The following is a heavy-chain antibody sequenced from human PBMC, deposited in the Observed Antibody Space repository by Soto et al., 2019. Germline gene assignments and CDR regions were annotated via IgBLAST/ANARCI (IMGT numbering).Heavy chain of an antibody. CDR1: GYTFTGYY. Sequence: QVQLVQSGAEVKKPGASVKVSCKASGYTFTGYYMHWVRQAPGQGLEWMGWINPNSGGTNYAQKFQGGVTXXRXTXXSTAYMELSRLRSDDTAVYYCARAGAGTYQRYFDLWGRGTLVTVSS. CDR3: ARAGAGTYQRYFDL. D-gene: IGHD2-2*01. V-gene: IGHV1-2*02. CDR2: INPNSGGT. J-gene: IGHJ2*01.